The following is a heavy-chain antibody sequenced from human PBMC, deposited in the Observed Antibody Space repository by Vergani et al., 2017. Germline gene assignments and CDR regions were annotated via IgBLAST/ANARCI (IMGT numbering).Heavy chain of an antibody. Sequence: QLQLQESGPGLVKPSETLSLTCTVSGGSISSGSYYWSWIRQPAGKGLEWIGRIYTSGSTNYNPSLKSRVTISVDTSKNQFSLKLSSVTAADTAVYYCARDHTSYFDYWGQGTLVTVSS. CDR3: ARDHTSYFDY. J-gene: IGHJ4*02. CDR1: GGSISSGSYY. CDR2: IYTSGST. V-gene: IGHV4-61*02.